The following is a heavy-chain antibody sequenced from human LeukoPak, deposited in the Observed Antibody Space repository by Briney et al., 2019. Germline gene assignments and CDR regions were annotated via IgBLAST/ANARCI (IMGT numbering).Heavy chain of an antibody. CDR3: ARGKAAAGEYNWFDP. CDR1: GGSFSGYY. CDR2: INHSGST. D-gene: IGHD6-13*01. V-gene: IGHV4-34*01. J-gene: IGHJ5*02. Sequence: SETLSLTCAVYGGSFSGYYWSWIRKPPGKGLEWIGEINHSGSTNYNPSLKSRVTISVDTSKNQFSLKLSSVTAADTAVYYCARGKAAAGEYNWFDPWGQGTLVTVSS.